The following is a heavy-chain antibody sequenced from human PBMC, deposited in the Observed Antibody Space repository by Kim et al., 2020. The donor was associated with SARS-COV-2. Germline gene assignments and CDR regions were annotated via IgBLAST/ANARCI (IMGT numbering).Heavy chain of an antibody. CDR3: AKGCSGSCYLSAD. CDR1: GFTFSSYA. J-gene: IGHJ4*02. D-gene: IGHD2-15*01. CDR2: ISGSGGST. Sequence: GGSLRLSCAASGFTFSSYAMSWVRQAPGKGLEWVSAISGSGGSTYYEDSVKGRFTISRDNSKNTLYLQMNSLRAEDTAMYYCAKGCSGSCYLSADWGQGTLVTVSS. V-gene: IGHV3-23*01.